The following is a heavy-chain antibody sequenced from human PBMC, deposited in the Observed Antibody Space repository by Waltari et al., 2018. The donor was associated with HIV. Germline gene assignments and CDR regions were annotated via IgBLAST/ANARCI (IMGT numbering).Heavy chain of an antibody. CDR3: APGARLGAHEYYGLDG. V-gene: IGHV1-69*04. CDR1: ADTFRKYV. CDR2: VLPLLGTS. J-gene: IGHJ6*02. Sequence: QVQLVQSGAEVKKPGSSVRVSCKASADTFRKYVVNWVRQAPGQGLGGMGRVLPLLGTSDRAQKFQGRLTIAADRDTSTAYMELRRVKSEDTGIYYCAPGARLGAHEYYGLDGGGQGTTVTVSS. D-gene: IGHD3-10*01.